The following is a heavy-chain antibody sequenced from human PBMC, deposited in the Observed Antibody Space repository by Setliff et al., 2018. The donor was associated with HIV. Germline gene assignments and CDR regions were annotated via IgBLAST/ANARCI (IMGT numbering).Heavy chain of an antibody. D-gene: IGHD3-22*01. J-gene: IGHJ3*02. CDR1: GGSISGYY. V-gene: IGHV4-4*09. Sequence: SETLSLTCTVSGGSISGYYWSWIRQSPGKGLEWIGYIYSSGSTNFNPSLKSRFTLSIDTYKNQFSLNLTSMTAAYTAVDFCVRHGYYYDFIDIWGQGTVVTVSS. CDR3: VRHGYYYDFIDI. CDR2: IYSSGST.